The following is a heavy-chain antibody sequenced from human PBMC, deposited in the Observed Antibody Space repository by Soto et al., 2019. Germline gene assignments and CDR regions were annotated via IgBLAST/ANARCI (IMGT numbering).Heavy chain of an antibody. CDR2: IWYDGSNK. D-gene: IGHD3-10*01. V-gene: IGHV3-33*01. CDR3: SRDFRFYGG. CDR1: GFTFSSYG. J-gene: IGHJ4*02. Sequence: QVQLVESGGGVVQPGRSLRLSCAASGFTFSSYGMHWVRQAPGKGLEWVAVIWYDGSNKYYADSVKGRFTISRDNSKNTLYPQMNSLGAEDTAVFYCSRDFRFYGGWGPGTLVTVSP.